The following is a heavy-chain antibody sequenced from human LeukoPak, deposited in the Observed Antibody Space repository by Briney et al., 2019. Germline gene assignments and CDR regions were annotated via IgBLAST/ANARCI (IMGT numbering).Heavy chain of an antibody. CDR3: ARLSRLIVVVPAATFDP. V-gene: IGHV4-34*01. Sequence: SDTLSLTCALYGGSFSGYYWSWIRQPPGRRPECSGEINHSGSTNYNPSPTSRVTISVDTSKNQFSLKLSSVTAADTAVYYWARLSRLIVVVPAATFDPWGQGTLVTVSS. J-gene: IGHJ5*02. D-gene: IGHD2-2*01. CDR2: INHSGST. CDR1: GGSFSGYY.